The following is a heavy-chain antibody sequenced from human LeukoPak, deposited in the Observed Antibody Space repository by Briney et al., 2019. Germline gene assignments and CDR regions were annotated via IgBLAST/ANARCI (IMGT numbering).Heavy chain of an antibody. Sequence: GGSLRLSCAASGFTFSSYAMSWVRQAPGKGLEWVSAIRGSVGSRYYADSVKGRFTISRDNSKNTLYLQMNSLRAEDTAVYYCAKVGEGYFDYWGQGTLVTVSS. V-gene: IGHV3-23*01. J-gene: IGHJ4*02. CDR3: AKVGEGYFDY. CDR2: IRGSVGSR. CDR1: GFTFSSYA.